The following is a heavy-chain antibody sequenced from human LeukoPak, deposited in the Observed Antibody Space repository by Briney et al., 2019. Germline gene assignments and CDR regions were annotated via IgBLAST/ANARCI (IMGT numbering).Heavy chain of an antibody. J-gene: IGHJ4*02. CDR1: GFIFSNYG. D-gene: IGHD2-21*02. Sequence: GGSLRLSCTTSGFIFSNYGMHWVRQAPGKGLEWVAFIRHDGSNKYYADSVKGRCTISRDNSKKTVYLQMNSLRAEDTAVYYCAKEIVVMTANLYYFDYWGQGTLVTVSS. CDR3: AKEIVVMTANLYYFDY. CDR2: IRHDGSNK. V-gene: IGHV3-30*02.